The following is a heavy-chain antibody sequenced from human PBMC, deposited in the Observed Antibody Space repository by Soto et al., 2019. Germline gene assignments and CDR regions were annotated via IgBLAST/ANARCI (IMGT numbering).Heavy chain of an antibody. V-gene: IGHV3-23*01. CDR2: ISGSGGST. Sequence: PGGSLRLSCAASGFTFSSYAMSWVRQAPGKGLEWVSAISGSGGSTYYADSVKGRFTISRDNSKNTLYLQMNSLRAEDTAVYYWGMQPYYYYYGMDVWGQATTVTVSS. CDR1: GFTFSSYA. J-gene: IGHJ6*02. D-gene: IGHD2-8*01. CDR3: GMQPYYYYYGMDV.